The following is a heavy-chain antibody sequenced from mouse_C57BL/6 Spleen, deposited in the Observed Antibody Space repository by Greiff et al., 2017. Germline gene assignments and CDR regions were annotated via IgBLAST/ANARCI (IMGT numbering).Heavy chain of an antibody. CDR2: IHPNSGST. V-gene: IGHV1-64*01. CDR1: GYTFTSYW. Sequence: QVQLQQPGAELVKPGASVKLSCKASGYTFTSYWMHWVKQRPGQGLEWIGMIHPNSGSTNYNEKFKSKATLTVDKSSSTAYMQLSSLTSEDSAVYYCAREGGYYGSSYWGQGTTLTVSS. J-gene: IGHJ2*01. CDR3: AREGGYYGSSY. D-gene: IGHD1-1*01.